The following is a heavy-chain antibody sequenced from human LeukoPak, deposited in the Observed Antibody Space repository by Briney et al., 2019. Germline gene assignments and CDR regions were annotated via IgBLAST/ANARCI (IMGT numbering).Heavy chain of an antibody. J-gene: IGHJ3*02. CDR1: GDSISSYY. CDR2: IYYSGST. Sequence: SETLSLTCTVSGDSISSYYWSWIRQPPGKGLEWIGYIYYSGSTYNPSLKSRVTISVDTSKNQFSLKLSSVTAADTAVYYCAREATDYYDSSGYYYLNAFDIWGQGTMVTVSS. D-gene: IGHD3-22*01. CDR3: AREATDYYDSSGYYYLNAFDI. V-gene: IGHV4-59*01.